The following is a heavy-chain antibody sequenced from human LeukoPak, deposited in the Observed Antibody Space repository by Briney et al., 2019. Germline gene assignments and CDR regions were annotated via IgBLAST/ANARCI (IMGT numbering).Heavy chain of an antibody. CDR3: ARDLEVAAAPDY. J-gene: IGHJ4*02. CDR2: IYSGDNT. V-gene: IGHV3-66*02. CDR1: GFTVSNNY. D-gene: IGHD2-15*01. Sequence: GGSLRLSCAASGFTVSNNYMSWVRQAPGKGLEWVSVIYSGDNTYYVESVKGRFTISRDNSKNTLFLQMNRLRAEDTAVYYCARDLEVAAAPDYWGQGTLVTVSS.